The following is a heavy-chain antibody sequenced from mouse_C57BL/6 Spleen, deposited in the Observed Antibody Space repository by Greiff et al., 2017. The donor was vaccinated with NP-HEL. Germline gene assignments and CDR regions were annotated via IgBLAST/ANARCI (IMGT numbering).Heavy chain of an antibody. D-gene: IGHD2-3*01. CDR2: ISDGGSYT. V-gene: IGHV5-4*03. J-gene: IGHJ3*01. CDR3: ASDWVTAWFAY. CDR1: GFTFSSYA. Sequence: EVMLVESGGGLVKPGGSLKLSCAASGFTFSSYAMSWVRQTPEKRLEWVATISDGGSYTYYPDNVKGRFTISRDNAKNNLYLQMSHLNSEDTAMYYCASDWVTAWFAYWGHGALVTVSA.